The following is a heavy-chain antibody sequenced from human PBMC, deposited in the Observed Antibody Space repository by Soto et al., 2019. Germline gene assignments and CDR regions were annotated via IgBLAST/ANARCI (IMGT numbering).Heavy chain of an antibody. CDR3: AKQDNWGSDY. V-gene: IGHV4-39*01. Sequence: SETLSLTCTVSGGSISSSSYYWGWIRQPPGKGLEWIGSIYYSGSTYYNPSLKSRVTISVDTSKNPFSLKLSSVTAADTAVYYCAKQDNWGSDYWGQGTLVTVSS. CDR1: GGSISSSSYY. D-gene: IGHD7-27*01. CDR2: IYYSGST. J-gene: IGHJ4*02.